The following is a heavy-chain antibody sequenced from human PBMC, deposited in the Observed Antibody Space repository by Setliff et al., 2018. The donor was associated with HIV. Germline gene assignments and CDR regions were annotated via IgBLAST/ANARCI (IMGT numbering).Heavy chain of an antibody. CDR3: VRHHDSDFSGDPDWFDP. CDR1: GDSMSGYY. J-gene: IGHJ5*02. Sequence: KTSETLSLTCAVSGDSMSGYYWSWIRQSPGKKLEWIGYIHTSGSTNYNPSLKSRVTISLDTSNDRFSLRLSSVTAADTAVYYCVRHHDSDFSGDPDWFDPWGQGILVTVSS. V-gene: IGHV4-4*08. CDR2: IHTSGST. D-gene: IGHD2-15*01.